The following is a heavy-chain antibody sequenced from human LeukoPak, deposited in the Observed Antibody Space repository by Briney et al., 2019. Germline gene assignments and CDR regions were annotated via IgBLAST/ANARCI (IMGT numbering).Heavy chain of an antibody. CDR3: AKGLRLGELSLYRPFDY. V-gene: IGHV3-43*02. D-gene: IGHD3-16*02. CDR2: ISGGGGST. CDR1: GFTFDDYA. Sequence: PGESLRLSCAASGFTFDDYAMHWVRQAPGKGLEWVSLISGGGGSTYYADSVKGRFTISRDNSKNSLYLQMNSLRTEDPALYYCAKGLRLGELSLYRPFDYWGQGTLVTVSS. J-gene: IGHJ4*02.